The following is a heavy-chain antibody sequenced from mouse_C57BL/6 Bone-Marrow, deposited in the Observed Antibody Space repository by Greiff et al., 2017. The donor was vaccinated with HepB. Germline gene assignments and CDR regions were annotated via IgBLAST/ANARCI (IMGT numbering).Heavy chain of an antibody. CDR2: IYPGSGST. Sequence: QVQLQQPGAELVKPGASVKMSCKASGYTFTSYWITWVKQRPGQGLEWIGDIYPGSGSTNYNEKFKSKATLTVDTSSSTAYMQLSSLTSEDSAVYYCASEDYGSGSYAMDYWGQGTSVTVSS. J-gene: IGHJ4*01. CDR1: GYTFTSYW. CDR3: ASEDYGSGSYAMDY. D-gene: IGHD1-1*01. V-gene: IGHV1-55*01.